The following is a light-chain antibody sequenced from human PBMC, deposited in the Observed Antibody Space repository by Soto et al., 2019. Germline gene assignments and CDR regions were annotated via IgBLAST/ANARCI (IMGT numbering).Light chain of an antibody. J-gene: IGLJ2*01. CDR2: EVN. V-gene: IGLV2-8*01. CDR1: SSDVGSYNY. CDR3: SSYGGSNNFVV. Sequence: QSALTQPPSASGSPGQSVTISCSGTSSDVGSYNYVSWYQQHPGKAPKLMIYEVNERPSGVPDRFSGSKSGNMASLTVSGLQAEDGADYYCSSYGGSNNFVVFGGGTQLTVL.